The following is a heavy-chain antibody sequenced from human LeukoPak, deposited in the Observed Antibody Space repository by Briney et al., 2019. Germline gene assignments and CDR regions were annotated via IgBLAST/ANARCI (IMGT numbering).Heavy chain of an antibody. CDR1: GGSISSSSYY. V-gene: IGHV4-39*01. CDR3: ARHDYYGSGSYSYFQN. Sequence: SETLSLTCTVSGGSISSSSYYWGWIRQPPGKGLEWIGSIYYSGSTFYNLSLKSRVTISVDTSKNQFFLKLSSVTAADTAVYYCARHDYYGSGSYSYFQNWGQGTLVTVSS. D-gene: IGHD3-10*01. J-gene: IGHJ1*01. CDR2: IYYSGST.